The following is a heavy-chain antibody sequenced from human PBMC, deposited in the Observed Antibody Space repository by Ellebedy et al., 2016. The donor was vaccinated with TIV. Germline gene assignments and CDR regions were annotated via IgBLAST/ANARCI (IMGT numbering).Heavy chain of an antibody. D-gene: IGHD4-23*01. CDR1: GGSISSSGYF. CDR3: GRHNGRAPVTY. J-gene: IGHJ4*02. Sequence: MPSETLSLTCTVSGGSISSSGYFWAWIRQPPGQGLEWIGSINYSGTTSYYPSLKSRVTISVDTSNNQFSLKLSSVTAADTAVYFCGRHNGRAPVTYWGQGTLVTVSS. V-gene: IGHV4-39*01. CDR2: INYSGTT.